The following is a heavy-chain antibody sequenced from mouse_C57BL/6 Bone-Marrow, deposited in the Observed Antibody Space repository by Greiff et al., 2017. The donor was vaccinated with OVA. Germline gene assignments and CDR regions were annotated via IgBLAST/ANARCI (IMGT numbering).Heavy chain of an antibody. CDR3: TTLDSSGCFAY. Sequence: VQLQPSWAELVRPGASVKLSCTASGFNIKDDYMHWVKQRPEQGLEWIGWIDPENGDTEYASKFQGKATITADTSSNTAYLQLSSLTSEDTAGYYWTTLDSSGCFAYWGQGTLVTVSA. CDR1: GFNIKDDY. D-gene: IGHD3-2*02. V-gene: IGHV14-4*01. CDR2: IDPENGDT. J-gene: IGHJ3*01.